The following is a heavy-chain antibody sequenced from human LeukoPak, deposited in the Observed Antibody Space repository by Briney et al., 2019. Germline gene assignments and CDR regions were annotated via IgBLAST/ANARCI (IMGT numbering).Heavy chain of an antibody. CDR3: ARDPSYSSGWGNYYFGY. CDR1: GGTFSSYA. CDR2: IIPILGIA. V-gene: IGHV1-69*04. D-gene: IGHD6-19*01. Sequence: GASVKVSCKASGGTFSSYAISWVRQAPGQGLEWMGRIIPILGIANYAQKFQGRVTITADKSTSTAYMELSSLRSEDTAVYYCARDPSYSSGWGNYYFGYWGQGTLVTVSS. J-gene: IGHJ4*02.